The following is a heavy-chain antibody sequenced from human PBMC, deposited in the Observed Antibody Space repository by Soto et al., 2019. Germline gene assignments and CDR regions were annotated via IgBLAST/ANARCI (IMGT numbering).Heavy chain of an antibody. CDR2: MKPNSGNT. Sequence: QVQLVQSGAEVKKPGASVKVSCKASGYTFTSYDINWVRQATGQGLEWMGWMKPNSGNTGYAQKFQGRVTMTRNTSISTADMELSSLRSEHTAVYSCAIEKSSSGMDVWGQGTTVTVSS. CDR3: AIEKSSSGMDV. J-gene: IGHJ6*02. CDR1: GYTFTSYD. V-gene: IGHV1-8*01.